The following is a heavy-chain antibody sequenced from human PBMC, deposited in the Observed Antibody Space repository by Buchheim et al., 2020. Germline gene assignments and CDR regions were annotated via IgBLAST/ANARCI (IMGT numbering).Heavy chain of an antibody. Sequence: EVQLVQSGGGLVQPGGSLRLSCAASGFTFSDYWMSWVRQAPGKGLEWVANINQDGSEKKYVGSVKGRFTISRDNAENLLYLQMNSLRAEDTAVYYCVRHQMGVGATWGYWGQGAL. CDR3: VRHQMGVGATWGY. V-gene: IGHV3-7*01. CDR2: INQDGSEK. J-gene: IGHJ4*02. D-gene: IGHD1-26*01. CDR1: GFTFSDYW.